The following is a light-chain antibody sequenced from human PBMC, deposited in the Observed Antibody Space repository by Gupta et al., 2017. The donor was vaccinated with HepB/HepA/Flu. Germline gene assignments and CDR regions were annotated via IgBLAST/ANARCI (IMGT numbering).Light chain of an antibody. V-gene: IGKV1-27*01. CDR2: SAS. CDR1: RTIGNF. Sequence: DIQMTQSPTSLSASVGDTVTITCRASRTIGNFLAWYHQRPGKVPSLLIFSASAWQSGVPSRFSGSGSGTDFTLTISDLHPEDVGTYYCQKFNSVPFTFGPGTKVEIK. CDR3: QKFNSVPFT. J-gene: IGKJ3*01.